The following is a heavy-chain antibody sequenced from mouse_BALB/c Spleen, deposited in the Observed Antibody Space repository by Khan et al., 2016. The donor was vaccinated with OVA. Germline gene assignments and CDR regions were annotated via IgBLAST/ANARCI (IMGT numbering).Heavy chain of an antibody. V-gene: IGHV3-2*02. D-gene: IGHD1-1*01. CDR1: GCSITSNYA. J-gene: IGHJ4*01. CDR2: ISYSGST. Sequence: EVQLVESGPGLVKPSQSLSLTCTVNGCSITSNYAWNWIRQFPGNKLEWMGYISYSGSTNYNPSLKSRLSITRDTSKNQFFLLLHSVTTEDSATYYCARGNYYGYALDYWGQGTSVTVSS. CDR3: ARGNYYGYALDY.